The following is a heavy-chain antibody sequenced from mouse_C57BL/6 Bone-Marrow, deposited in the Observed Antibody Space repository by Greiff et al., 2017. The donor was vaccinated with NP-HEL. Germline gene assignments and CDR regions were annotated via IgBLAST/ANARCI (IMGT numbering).Heavy chain of an antibody. D-gene: IGHD1-1*01. Sequence: EVQLQQSGAELVRPGASVKLSCTASGFNIKDDYMHWVKQRPEQGLEWIGWIDPGNGDTEYASKFQGKATITADTSSNTAYLQLSSLTSEDTAVYYCTTPYYGSSYVYAMDYWGQGTSVTVSS. J-gene: IGHJ4*01. CDR2: IDPGNGDT. CDR1: GFNIKDDY. CDR3: TTPYYGSSYVYAMDY. V-gene: IGHV14-4*01.